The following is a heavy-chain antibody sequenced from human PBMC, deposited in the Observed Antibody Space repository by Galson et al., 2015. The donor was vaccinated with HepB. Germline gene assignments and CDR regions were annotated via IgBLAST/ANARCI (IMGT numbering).Heavy chain of an antibody. CDR2: IGSKANSYAT. CDR1: GFTFSGSV. Sequence: SLRLSCAASGFTFSGSVMHWVRQASGRGLEWVGRIGSKANSYATAYAASVKGKFTISRDDSKNTAYMQMNSLKTEDTAVYYCTRLGDLSGYSSLWGQGTLVTVSS. CDR3: TRLGDLSGYSSL. D-gene: IGHD6-13*01. J-gene: IGHJ4*02. V-gene: IGHV3-73*01.